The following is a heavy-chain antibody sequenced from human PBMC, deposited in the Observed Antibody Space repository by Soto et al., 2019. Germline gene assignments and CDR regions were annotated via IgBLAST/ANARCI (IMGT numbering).Heavy chain of an antibody. D-gene: IGHD6-6*01. CDR2: IDSSCRTG. CDR1: GFTFSDYS. J-gene: IGHJ4*02. Sequence: GGSLRLSCVASGFTFSDYSMSWIRQAPGKGLEWLAFIDSSCRTGSYADSVRGRFTISRDNAENSVYLQMDCLRADDTAVYYCARQAARNYIDSWGQGNSVTVSS. V-gene: IGHV3-11*01. CDR3: ARQAARNYIDS.